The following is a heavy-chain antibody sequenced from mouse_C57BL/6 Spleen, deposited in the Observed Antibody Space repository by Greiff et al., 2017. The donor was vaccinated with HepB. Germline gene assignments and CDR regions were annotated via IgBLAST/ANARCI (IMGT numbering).Heavy chain of an antibody. CDR3: ARGFFDY. CDR1: GFTFSSYA. J-gene: IGHJ2*01. V-gene: IGHV5-4*01. Sequence: DVHLVESGGGLVKPGGSLKLSCAASGFTFSSYAMSWVRQTPEKRLEWVATISDGGSYTYYPDNVKGRFTISRDNAKNNLYLQMSHLKSEDTAMYYCARGFFDYWGQGTTLTVSS. CDR2: ISDGGSYT.